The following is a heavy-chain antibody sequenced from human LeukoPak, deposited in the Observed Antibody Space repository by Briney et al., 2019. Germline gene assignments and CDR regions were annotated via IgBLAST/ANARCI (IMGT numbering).Heavy chain of an antibody. CDR3: ARDSRPLTLEYGDHVDY. CDR1: GFTFSDYS. J-gene: IGHJ4*02. Sequence: PGGSLRLSCAASGFTFSDYSMNWVRQAPGKGLEWVSSISSSSNYIYSANSVKGRFTISRDNAKNSLYLQMNSLRAEDTAMYYCARDSRPLTLEYGDHVDYWGQGILVTVSS. D-gene: IGHD4-17*01. V-gene: IGHV3-21*01. CDR2: ISSSSNYI.